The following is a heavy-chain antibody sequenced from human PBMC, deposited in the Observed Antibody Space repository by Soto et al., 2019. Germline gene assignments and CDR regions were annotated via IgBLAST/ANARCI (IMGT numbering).Heavy chain of an antibody. Sequence: EEQLVESGGGLVQPGESLTLSCRTPGFTFNNYWMSWLRQAPGKGLEWGANINEDGSQRYCVDSVKGRFTFSRDNAKTSLYLQMNSLRVEDTALYYCARFSRSHDTEYWGQGTLVSVSS. CDR1: GFTFNNYW. CDR2: INEDGSQR. CDR3: ARFSRSHDTEY. V-gene: IGHV3-7*05. J-gene: IGHJ4*02.